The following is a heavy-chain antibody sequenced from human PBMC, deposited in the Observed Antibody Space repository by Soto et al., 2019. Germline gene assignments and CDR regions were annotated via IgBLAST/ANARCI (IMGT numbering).Heavy chain of an antibody. CDR2: INAGNGNT. J-gene: IGHJ5*02. Sequence: ASVKVSCKASGYTFTSYAMHLVRQAPGQRLEWMGWINAGNGNTKYSQKFEGRVTFTRDTVATTVNMELTSLTSEDTAVYYCGRDQSGTGYYVDWFDPWGQGTLVTVSS. CDR3: GRDQSGTGYYVDWFDP. CDR1: GYTFTSYA. D-gene: IGHD3-10*02. V-gene: IGHV1-3*01.